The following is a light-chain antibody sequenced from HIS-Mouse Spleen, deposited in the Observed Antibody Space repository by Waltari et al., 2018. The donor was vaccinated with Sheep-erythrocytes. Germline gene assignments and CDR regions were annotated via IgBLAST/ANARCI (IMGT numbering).Light chain of an antibody. CDR1: QGISTA. Sequence: AIQLTQSPSSLSASVGDRVTITGRASQGISTALAWYQQKQGKAPKLLIYDASGLESGVPSRFSGSGSGTDFTLTISSLQPEDFATYYCQQFNNYPRTFGQGTKVEIK. CDR2: DAS. CDR3: QQFNNYPRT. V-gene: IGKV1D-13*01. J-gene: IGKJ1*01.